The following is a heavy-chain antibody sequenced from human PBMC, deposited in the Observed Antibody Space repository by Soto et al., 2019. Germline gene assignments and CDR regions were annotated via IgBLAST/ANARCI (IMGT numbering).Heavy chain of an antibody. V-gene: IGHV1-69*13. J-gene: IGHJ6*02. Sequence: ASVKVSCKASGGTFSSYAISWVRQAPGQGLEWMGGIIPIFGTANYAQKFQGRVTITADESTSTAYMELSSLRSEDTAVYYCARAHDYYDYVWGSYRKVPKASYHYYAMDVWGPGPSLTLS. D-gene: IGHD3-16*02. CDR3: ARAHDYYDYVWGSYRKVPKASYHYYAMDV. CDR2: IIPIFGTA. CDR1: GGTFSSYA.